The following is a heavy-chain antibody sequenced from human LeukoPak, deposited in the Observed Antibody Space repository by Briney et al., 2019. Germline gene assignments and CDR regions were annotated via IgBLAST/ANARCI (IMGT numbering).Heavy chain of an antibody. Sequence: ASVKVSCKASGYTFTSYFLHWVRQAPGQGLEWMGIINPSGGSTSYAQKFQGRVTMTRDTSTSTVYMELSSLRSEDTAVYYCATGTTVTSLLDWGQGTLVTVSS. V-gene: IGHV1-46*01. CDR3: ATGTTVTSLLD. D-gene: IGHD4-17*01. CDR1: GYTFTSYF. CDR2: INPSGGST. J-gene: IGHJ4*02.